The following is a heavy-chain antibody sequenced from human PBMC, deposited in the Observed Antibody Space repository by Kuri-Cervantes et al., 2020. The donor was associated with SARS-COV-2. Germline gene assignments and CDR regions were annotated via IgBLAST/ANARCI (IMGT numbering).Heavy chain of an antibody. Sequence: GESLRLTCADSGFTFSNCAMSWVRQAPGKGLEWVSVISYHGHVTYYADSVKGRFTISKDSAKDTLYLQMNSLRAEDTAIYYCAKGFMEIPPTRDYDPWGQGTLVTVSS. D-gene: IGHD1-1*01. CDR1: GFTFSNCA. V-gene: IGHV3-23*01. CDR2: ISYHGHVT. CDR3: AKGFMEIPPTRDYDP. J-gene: IGHJ5*02.